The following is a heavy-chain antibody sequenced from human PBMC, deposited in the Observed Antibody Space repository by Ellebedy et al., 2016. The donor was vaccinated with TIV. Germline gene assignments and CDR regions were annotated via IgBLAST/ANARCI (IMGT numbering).Heavy chain of an antibody. CDR3: VSLDTNGGRLGYFPH. D-gene: IGHD2-8*01. V-gene: IGHV4-38-2*02. J-gene: IGHJ1*01. CDR1: GFSMNSGYY. CDR2: MFLGGSS. Sequence: SQTLSLTXTVYGFSMNSGYYWGWIRQPPGKGLELIGSMFLGGSSNYSPSLRTRVTISLDTSTNQVSLKLTSMTAADTVVYYCVSLDTNGGRLGYFPHWGQGTLVTVSS.